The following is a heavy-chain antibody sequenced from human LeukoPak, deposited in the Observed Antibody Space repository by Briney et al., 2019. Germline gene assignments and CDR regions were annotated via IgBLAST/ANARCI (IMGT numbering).Heavy chain of an antibody. CDR2: IYYSGST. D-gene: IGHD3-16*02. V-gene: IGHV4-31*03. J-gene: IGHJ4*02. Sequence: SQTLSLTCTVSGGSISSGGYCWSWIRQHPGKGLEWIGYIYYSGSTYYNPSLKSRVTISVDTSKNQFSLKLSSVTAADTAVYYCARGRVGDVWGSYPRNRPYYFDYWGQGTLVTVSS. CDR3: ARGRVGDVWGSYPRNRPYYFDY. CDR1: GGSISSGGYC.